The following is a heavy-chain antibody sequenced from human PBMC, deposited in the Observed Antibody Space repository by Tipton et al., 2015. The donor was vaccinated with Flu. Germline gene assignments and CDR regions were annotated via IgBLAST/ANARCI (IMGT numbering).Heavy chain of an antibody. CDR1: GGSVSSSPYY. J-gene: IGHJ4*02. Sequence: TLSLTYTVSGGSVSSSPYYWGWVRQSPGKGLEWIGTIDYSGNTHYNPSLESRVSISVAKMQFSLSLSSVTAADTAVYYCARDPAGYYDNSAYYIFDYWGQGTLVTVSS. D-gene: IGHD3-22*01. CDR3: ARDPAGYYDNSAYYIFDY. CDR2: IDYSGNT. V-gene: IGHV4-39*07.